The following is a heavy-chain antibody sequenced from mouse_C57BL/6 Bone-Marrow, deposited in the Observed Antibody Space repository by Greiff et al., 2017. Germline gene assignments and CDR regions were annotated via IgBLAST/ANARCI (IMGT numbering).Heavy chain of an antibody. D-gene: IGHD1-1*01. V-gene: IGHV1-15*01. J-gene: IGHJ4*01. CDR1: GYTFTDYE. Sequence: QVQLQQSGAELVRPGASVTLSCKASGYTFTDYEMHWVKQTPVHGLEWIGAIDPETGGTAYNQKFKGKAILTADKSSSTAYMELRSLTSEDSAVYYCTRATTVVATHYYAMDYWGQGTSVTVSS. CDR3: TRATTVVATHYYAMDY. CDR2: IDPETGGT.